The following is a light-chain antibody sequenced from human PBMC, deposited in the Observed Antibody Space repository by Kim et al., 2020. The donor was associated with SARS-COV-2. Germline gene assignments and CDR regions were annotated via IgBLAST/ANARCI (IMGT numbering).Light chain of an antibody. V-gene: IGKV1-39*01. Sequence: DIQVTQSPSSLSASVGDRVTITCRASQNIDDYLQWYQQKPGKAPRLLISSASSLQSGVPSRFSGSGYGTDFTLSITSLQPDDFATYYCQQTYSTILTFGPGTKVDIK. CDR2: SAS. CDR3: QQTYSTILT. CDR1: QNIDDY. J-gene: IGKJ3*01.